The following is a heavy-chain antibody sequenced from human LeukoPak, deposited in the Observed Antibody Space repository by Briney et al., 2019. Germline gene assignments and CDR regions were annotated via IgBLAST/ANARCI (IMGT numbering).Heavy chain of an antibody. CDR1: GGSINTYY. Sequence: SETLSLTCSVSGGSINTYYWSWIRQTPGKGLEWIGFIYYTGGTNCNPSLKGRVTMSVDTSKSQFSLKLTSVTAADTALYYCARGANRLDPWGRGTLVTVSS. J-gene: IGHJ5*02. CDR2: IYYTGGT. CDR3: ARGANRLDP. D-gene: IGHD1-14*01. V-gene: IGHV4-59*12.